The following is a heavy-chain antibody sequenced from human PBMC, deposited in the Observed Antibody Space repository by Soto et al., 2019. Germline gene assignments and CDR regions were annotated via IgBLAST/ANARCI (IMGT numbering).Heavy chain of an antibody. J-gene: IGHJ4*01. Sequence: SETFCLTCTVSAGSLRTGEYYWSWIRQHPGKGLEWIGCIYYSGSTYYNPSLKSRVTISVDMSKNQFSLKLSSVTAADTAVYYCARRPPLIWGHGTLVTVS. CDR1: AGSLRTGEYY. CDR2: IYYSGST. V-gene: IGHV4-31*03. CDR3: ARRPPLI.